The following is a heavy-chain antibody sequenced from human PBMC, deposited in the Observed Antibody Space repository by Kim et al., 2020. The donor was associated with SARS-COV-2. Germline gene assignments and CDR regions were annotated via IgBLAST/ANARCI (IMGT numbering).Heavy chain of an antibody. CDR2: ISSSSSYI. J-gene: IGHJ4*02. V-gene: IGHV3-21*01. CDR1: GFTFSSYS. CDR3: ARDPVVGANFAPFDY. Sequence: GGSLRLSCAASGFTFSSYSMNWVRQAPGKGLEWVSSISSSSSYIYYADSVKGRFTISRDNAKNSLYLQMNSLRAEDTAVYYCARDPVVGANFAPFDYWGQGTLVTVSS. D-gene: IGHD1-26*01.